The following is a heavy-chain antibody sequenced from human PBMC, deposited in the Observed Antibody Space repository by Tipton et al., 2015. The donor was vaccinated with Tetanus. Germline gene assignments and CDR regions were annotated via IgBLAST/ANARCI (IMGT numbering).Heavy chain of an antibody. Sequence: GLVKPSETLSLTCAVYGGSFSGYYWTWIRQPPGQGLEWIGEIHPSGSANSNPSLNSRVTISVDTSKNQFSLKLTSVTAADTAVYYCARHEESTDYCDNWGQGTLVTVSS. CDR3: ARHEESTDYCDN. J-gene: IGHJ4*02. CDR2: IHPSGSA. CDR1: GGSFSGYY. D-gene: IGHD5/OR15-5a*01. V-gene: IGHV4-34*01.